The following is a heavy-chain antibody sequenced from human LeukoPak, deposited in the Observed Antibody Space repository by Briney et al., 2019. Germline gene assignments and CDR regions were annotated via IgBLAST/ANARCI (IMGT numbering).Heavy chain of an antibody. V-gene: IGHV3-33*01. CDR3: ARDSPPGFWELFPDY. D-gene: IGHD3-10*01. CDR1: GFTFSSYG. J-gene: IGHJ4*02. Sequence: GRSLRLSCAASGFTFSSYGMHWVRQAPGKGLEWVAVIWYDGSNKYYADSVKGRFTISRDNSKNTLYLQMNSLRAEDTAVYYCARDSPPGFWELFPDYWGQGTLVTVSS. CDR2: IWYDGSNK.